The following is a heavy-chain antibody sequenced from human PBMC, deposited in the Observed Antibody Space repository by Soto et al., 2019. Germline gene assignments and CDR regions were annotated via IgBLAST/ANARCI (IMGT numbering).Heavy chain of an antibody. D-gene: IGHD2-2*02. CDR1: GYTFTGYY. CDR2: INPNSGGT. V-gene: IGHV1-2*02. Sequence: ASVKVSCKASGYTFTGYYMHWVRQAPGQGLEWMGWINPNSGGTNYAQKFQGRVTMTRDTSISTAYMELSRLRAEDTAVYYCAKAMRYCRSTSCYMKASYYYYGMDVWGQGTTVTVSS. CDR3: AKAMRYCRSTSCYMKASYYYYGMDV. J-gene: IGHJ6*02.